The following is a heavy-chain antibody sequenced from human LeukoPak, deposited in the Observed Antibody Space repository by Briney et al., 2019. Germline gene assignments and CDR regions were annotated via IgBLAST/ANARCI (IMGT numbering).Heavy chain of an antibody. CDR3: ATLVFDSSGYSYFDY. Sequence: GGSLRLSCAASGFTFSDYCVSWIRQAPGKGLEWVSYISSSGSTIYYADSVKGRFTISRDNAKNSLYLQMNSLRAEDTAVYYCATLVFDSSGYSYFDYWGPGTLVTVSS. J-gene: IGHJ4*02. D-gene: IGHD3-9*01. CDR2: ISSSGSTI. CDR1: GFTFSDYC. V-gene: IGHV3-11*01.